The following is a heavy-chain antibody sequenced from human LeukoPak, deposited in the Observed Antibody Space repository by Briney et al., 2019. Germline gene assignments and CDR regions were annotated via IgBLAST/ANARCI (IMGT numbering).Heavy chain of an antibody. Sequence: GGSLRLSCAASGFTFSSYAMSWVRQAPGKGLECVSAISGSGGSTYYADPVKRRFTISRDNSKNTLYLQMNSLRAEDTAVYYCAKDTGSVLRFLEWFMAFYFDYWGQGTLVTVSS. CDR2: ISGSGGST. V-gene: IGHV3-23*01. D-gene: IGHD3-3*01. CDR1: GFTFSSYA. CDR3: AKDTGSVLRFLEWFMAFYFDY. J-gene: IGHJ4*02.